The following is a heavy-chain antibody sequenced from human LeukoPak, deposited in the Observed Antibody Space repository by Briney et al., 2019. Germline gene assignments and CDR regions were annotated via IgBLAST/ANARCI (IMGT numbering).Heavy chain of an antibody. D-gene: IGHD3-3*01. Sequence: SETLSLTCAVYGGSSSGYYWSWIRQPPGKGLEWIGEINHSGSTNYNPSLKSRVTISVDTSKNQFSLKLSSVTAADTAVYYCARDRYDFWSGYSSGGPQLDYWGQGTLVTVSS. V-gene: IGHV4-34*01. J-gene: IGHJ4*02. CDR1: GGSSSGYY. CDR3: ARDRYDFWSGYSSGGPQLDY. CDR2: INHSGST.